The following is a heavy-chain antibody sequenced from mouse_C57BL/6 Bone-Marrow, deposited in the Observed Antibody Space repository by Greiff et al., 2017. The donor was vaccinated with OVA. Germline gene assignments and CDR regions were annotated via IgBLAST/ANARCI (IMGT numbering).Heavy chain of an antibody. J-gene: IGHJ3*01. CDR2: IYPRSGNT. CDR1: GYTFTSYV. V-gene: IGHV1-81*01. Sequence: QVQLKESGAELARPGASVKLSCKASGYTFTSYVISWVKQRTGQGLEWIGEIYPRSGNTYYNEKFKGKATLTADKSSSTAYMELRSLTSEDSAVYFCARCWDGAYWGQGTLVTVSA. D-gene: IGHD4-1*01. CDR3: ARCWDGAY.